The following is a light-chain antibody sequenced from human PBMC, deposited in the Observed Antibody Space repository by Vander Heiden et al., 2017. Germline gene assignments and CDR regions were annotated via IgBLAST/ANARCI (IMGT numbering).Light chain of an antibody. CDR1: QSVSSN. CDR2: RAS. Sequence: EIFMTQSPATLSVSPGERATPSCRASQSVSSNLACYQQQPGQAPRLLIYRASTRVTGIPARFSGGGSGTEFTLTISSLQSEDFAVYYCQHYDNWPPWTFGQGTKVDIK. J-gene: IGKJ1*01. CDR3: QHYDNWPPWT. V-gene: IGKV3-15*01.